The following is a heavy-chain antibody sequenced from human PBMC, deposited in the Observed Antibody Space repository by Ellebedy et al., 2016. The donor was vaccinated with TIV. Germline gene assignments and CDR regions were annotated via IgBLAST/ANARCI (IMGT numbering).Heavy chain of an antibody. J-gene: IGHJ4*02. D-gene: IGHD2-2*01. CDR2: MYYSGTS. Sequence: MPSETLSLTCSVSLDSINKYYWSWIRQPPGKGLEWIGYMYYSGTSDYNPSLKSRASISLDSSKNQFSLNLTSVTTADTAVYYCARLRSASWYWGPDYWGRGALVIVSS. V-gene: IGHV4-59*13. CDR3: ARLRSASWYWGPDY. CDR1: LDSINKYY.